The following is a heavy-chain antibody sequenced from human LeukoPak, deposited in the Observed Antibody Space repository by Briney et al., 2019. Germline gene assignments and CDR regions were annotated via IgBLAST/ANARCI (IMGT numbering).Heavy chain of an antibody. D-gene: IGHD3-9*01. J-gene: IGHJ4*02. CDR1: GYTLTELS. V-gene: IGHV1-24*01. CDR2: FDPEDGET. CDR3: AREGRYFDWSRPFDY. Sequence: ASVKVSCKVSGYTLTELSMHWVRQAPGKGLEWMGGFDPEDGETIYAQKFQGRVTMTEDTSTDTAYMELSSLRSGDTAVYYCAREGRYFDWSRPFDYWGQGTLVTVSS.